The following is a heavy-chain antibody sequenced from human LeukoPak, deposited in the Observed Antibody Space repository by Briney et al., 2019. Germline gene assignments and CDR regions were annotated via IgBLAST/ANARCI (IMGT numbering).Heavy chain of an antibody. V-gene: IGHV3-7*01. CDR1: GFTFSSYW. D-gene: IGHD3-16*01. CDR2: IKQDGSEK. CDR3: ARGRGLFLYYFDY. Sequence: PGGSLRLSCAASGFTFSSYWMSWVRQAPGKGLEWVANIKQDGSEKYYVDSVKGRFTISRDNAKNSLYLQMNSLRAEDTAVYYCARGRGLFLYYFDYWGQGTLVTVSS. J-gene: IGHJ4*02.